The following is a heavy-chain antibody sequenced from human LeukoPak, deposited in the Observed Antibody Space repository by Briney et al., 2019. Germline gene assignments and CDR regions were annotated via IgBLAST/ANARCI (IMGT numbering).Heavy chain of an antibody. CDR1: GLTVSSNY. V-gene: IGHV3-66*01. CDR3: ARDVSHRHLDY. J-gene: IGHJ4*02. D-gene: IGHD2/OR15-2a*01. Sequence: GGSLRLSCAASGLTVSSNYMSWVRQAPGKGLEWVSVIYVDGSTYYADSVKGRFTMSRDNSKHTLYLQMNSLGADDTAVYYCARDVSHRHLDYWGQGTLVTVSS. CDR2: IYVDGST.